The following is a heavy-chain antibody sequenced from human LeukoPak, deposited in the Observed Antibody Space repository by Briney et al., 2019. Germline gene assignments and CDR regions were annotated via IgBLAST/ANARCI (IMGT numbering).Heavy chain of an antibody. Sequence: GGSLRLSCAASGFTFSSYEMNWVRQAPGKGLEWVSYISSSGSTIYYADSVKGRFTISRDNAKNSLYLQMNSLRAEDTAVYYCAREGGEWELLCTFDYWGQGTLVTVSS. D-gene: IGHD1-26*01. CDR1: GFTFSSYE. V-gene: IGHV3-48*03. CDR3: AREGGEWELLCTFDY. J-gene: IGHJ4*02. CDR2: ISSSGSTI.